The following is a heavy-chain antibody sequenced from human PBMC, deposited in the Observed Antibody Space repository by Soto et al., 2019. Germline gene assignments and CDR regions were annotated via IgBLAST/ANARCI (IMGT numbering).Heavy chain of an antibody. Sequence: GPTQVKPRQPLTLTCTFSGFSLTTSGVGVGWIRQSPGKAPEWLALIYWDDDKRYSSSLKSRLTITKDTSKNQVVLTMADLDPADTATYYCAHRVLRTVFGLVTTTAIYFDFWGQGTPVAVSS. D-gene: IGHD3-3*01. CDR2: IYWDDDK. CDR1: GFSLTTSGVG. J-gene: IGHJ4*02. CDR3: AHRVLRTVFGLVTTTAIYFDF. V-gene: IGHV2-5*02.